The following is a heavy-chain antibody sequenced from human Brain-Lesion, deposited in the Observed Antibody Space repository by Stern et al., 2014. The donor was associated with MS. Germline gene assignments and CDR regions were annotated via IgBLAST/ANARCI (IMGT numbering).Heavy chain of an antibody. J-gene: IGHJ4*02. CDR3: ARFPASRPHVFDS. Sequence: VHLVESGPGLVKPSGTLSLTCAVSGGSISSSNWWSWVRQSPGKGLEWIGESDHSGSTIYNPSLKRRVTVSVDKSKNRFSLNLRSVPAADTAVYFCARFPASRPHVFDSWGQGTLVTVSS. CDR2: SDHSGST. CDR1: GGSISSSNW. V-gene: IGHV4-4*02. D-gene: IGHD6-13*01.